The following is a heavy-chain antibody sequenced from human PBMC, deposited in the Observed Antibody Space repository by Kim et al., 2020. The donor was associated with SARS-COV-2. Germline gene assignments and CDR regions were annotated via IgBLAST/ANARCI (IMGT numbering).Heavy chain of an antibody. Sequence: SETLSLTCAVYGGSFSGYYWSWIRQPPGKGLEWIGEINHSGSTNYNPSLKSRVTISVDTSKNQFSLKLSSVTAADTAVYYCARGSCPGGVCYRPHNYYY. CDR2: INHSGST. CDR1: GGSFSGYY. J-gene: IGHJ6*01. CDR3: ARGSCPGGVCYRPHNYYY. D-gene: IGHD2-8*02. V-gene: IGHV4-34*01.